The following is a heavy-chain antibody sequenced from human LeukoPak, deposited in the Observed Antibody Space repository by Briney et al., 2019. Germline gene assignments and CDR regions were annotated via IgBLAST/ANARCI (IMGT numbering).Heavy chain of an antibody. CDR1: GGSFSGYY. CDR2: IYYSGST. Sequence: SETLSLTCAVYGGSFSGYYWSWIRQPPGKGLEWIGYIYYSGSTKYNPSLKSRVTISVDTSKNQFSLKLTSVTAAVTAVYYCARTQYSSPLLWFDPWGQGTLVTVSS. D-gene: IGHD6-6*01. V-gene: IGHV4-59*01. J-gene: IGHJ5*02. CDR3: ARTQYSSPLLWFDP.